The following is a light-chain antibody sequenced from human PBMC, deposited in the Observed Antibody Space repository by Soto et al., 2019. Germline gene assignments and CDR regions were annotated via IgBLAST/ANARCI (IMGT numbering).Light chain of an antibody. CDR2: EGS. CDR1: SSDVGSYDL. J-gene: IGLJ2*01. V-gene: IGLV2-23*01. CDR3: CSYAGSSTFVV. Sequence: QSALTQPASVSGSPGQSITISCTGTSSDVGSYDLVSWYQQNPGKAPKLMIYEGSKRPSGVSNRFSGSKSGNTASLTISGLQAEDEADYYCCSYAGSSTFVVFGGGTKVTVL.